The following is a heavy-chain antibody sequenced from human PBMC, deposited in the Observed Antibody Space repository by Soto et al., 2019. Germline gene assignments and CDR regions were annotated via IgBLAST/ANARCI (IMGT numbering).Heavy chain of an antibody. J-gene: IGHJ4*02. Sequence: GGSLRLSCAASGFTFSSYSMNWVRQAPGKGLEWVSSISSSSSYIYYADSVKGRFTISRDNAKNSLYLQMNSLRAEDTAVYYCASTAGSGSYYDYWGQGTLVTVSS. CDR2: ISSSSSYI. CDR3: ASTAGSGSYYDY. CDR1: GFTFSSYS. V-gene: IGHV3-21*01. D-gene: IGHD3-10*01.